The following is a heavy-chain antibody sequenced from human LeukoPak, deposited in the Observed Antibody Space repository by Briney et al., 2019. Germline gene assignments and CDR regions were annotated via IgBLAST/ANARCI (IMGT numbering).Heavy chain of an antibody. J-gene: IGHJ3*02. D-gene: IGHD3-22*01. Sequence: SETLSLTCAVYGGSFSGYYWSWIRQPPGKGLEWIGEINHSGSTNYNPSLKSRVTLSVDTSKNQLSLKLSSVTAADTAAYYCARVSDFYYDSSGYYYGAFDIWGQGTMVIVSS. CDR3: ARVSDFYYDSSGYYYGAFDI. CDR2: INHSGST. CDR1: GGSFSGYY. V-gene: IGHV4-34*01.